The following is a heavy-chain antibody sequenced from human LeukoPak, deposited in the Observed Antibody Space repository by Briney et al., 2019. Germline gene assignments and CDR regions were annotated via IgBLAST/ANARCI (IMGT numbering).Heavy chain of an antibody. Sequence: ASVKVSCKASGYTFTGYYMHWVRQAPGQGLEWMGWINPNSGGTNYAQKFQGRVTMTRDTFISTAYMELSRLRSDDTAVYYCAAERSSSGWYGDYWGQGTLVTVSS. D-gene: IGHD6-19*01. CDR2: INPNSGGT. CDR3: AAERSSSGWYGDY. V-gene: IGHV1-2*02. J-gene: IGHJ4*02. CDR1: GYTFTGYY.